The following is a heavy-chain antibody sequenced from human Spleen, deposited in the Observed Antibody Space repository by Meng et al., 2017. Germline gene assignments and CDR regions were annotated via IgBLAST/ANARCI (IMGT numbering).Heavy chain of an antibody. D-gene: IGHD3-10*01. CDR3: ARGTPGRSYCDY. V-gene: IGHV1-18*01. CDR2: FVNYGDT. CDR1: GYTFTSYD. J-gene: IGHJ4*02. Sequence: QVQLVQSGAEVKKPGASVKVSCKASGYTFTSYDINWVRQATGQGLEWMGWFVNYGDTYPAPKFQGRVSMTTDTHTNTVFMELRSLTSDDTAVYYCARGTPGRSYCDYWGQGTLVTVSS.